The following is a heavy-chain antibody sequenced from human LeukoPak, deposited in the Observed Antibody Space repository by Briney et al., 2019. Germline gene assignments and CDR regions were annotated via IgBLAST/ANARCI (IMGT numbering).Heavy chain of an antibody. CDR1: GGAISSYY. CDR3: AGHHPRNTVDF. CDR2: ISDIGSI. D-gene: IGHD2/OR15-2a*01. V-gene: IGHV4-59*08. Sequence: SETLSLTCTVSGGAISSYYWSWIRQPPGKGLEWIAYISDIGSINYNPSLKSRVTISLDTSKNQFSLKLSSVTAADTAVYYCAGHHPRNTVDFWGQGTLVTVSS. J-gene: IGHJ4*02.